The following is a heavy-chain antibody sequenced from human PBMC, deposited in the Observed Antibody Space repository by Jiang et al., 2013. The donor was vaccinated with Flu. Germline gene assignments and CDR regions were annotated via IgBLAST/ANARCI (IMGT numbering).Heavy chain of an antibody. CDR1: GGSISRYY. CDR3: ARDLGLGGTAKIFDY. Sequence: PGLVKPSETLSLTCTVSGGSISRYYWSWIRQPPGKGLEWIGYIYYSGSTNYDPSLKSRVTISVDTSKNQFSLKLSSVTAADTAVYYCARDLGLGGTAKIFDYWGQGTLATVSS. D-gene: IGHD5-18*01. J-gene: IGHJ4*02. V-gene: IGHV4-59*01. CDR2: IYYSGST.